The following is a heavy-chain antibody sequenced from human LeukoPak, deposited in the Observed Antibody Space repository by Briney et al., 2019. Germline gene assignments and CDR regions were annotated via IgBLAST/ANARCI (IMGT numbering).Heavy chain of an antibody. V-gene: IGHV4-34*01. Sequence: SETLSLTCAVYGGSFSGYYWSWIRQPPGEGLEWIGSLYYTGSTYYNPSLKSRVTISVDTSKNQFSLKLSSVTAADMAVYYCARPALGAFDIWGQGTMVTVSS. CDR2: LYYTGST. CDR1: GGSFSGYY. CDR3: ARPALGAFDI. J-gene: IGHJ3*02. D-gene: IGHD3-10*01.